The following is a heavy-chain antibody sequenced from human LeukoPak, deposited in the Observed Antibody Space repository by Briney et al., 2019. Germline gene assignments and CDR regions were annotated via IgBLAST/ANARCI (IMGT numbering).Heavy chain of an antibody. J-gene: IGHJ3*02. D-gene: IGHD5-12*01. Sequence: GGSLRLSCAASGFTFTSYGMTWVRQAQGKGLEWVSSISSSSSYIYYADSVKGRFTISRDNAKNSLYLQMNSLRADDTAVYYCAKRYTAYDYGAFDIWGQGTMVTVSS. V-gene: IGHV3-21*04. CDR2: ISSSSSYI. CDR1: GFTFTSYG. CDR3: AKRYTAYDYGAFDI.